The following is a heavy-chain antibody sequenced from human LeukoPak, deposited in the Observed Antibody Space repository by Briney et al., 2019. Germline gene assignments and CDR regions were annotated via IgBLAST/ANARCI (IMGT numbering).Heavy chain of an antibody. D-gene: IGHD3-9*01. CDR3: ARYDILTGYRNGYYYYMDV. CDR2: IYPGDSDT. V-gene: IGHV5-51*01. J-gene: IGHJ6*03. CDR1: GYSFTSYW. Sequence: GESLKISCKGSGYSFTSYWIGWVRQMPGKGLEWMGIIYPGDSDTRYSPSFQGQVTISADKSIGTAYLQWSSLKASDTAMYYCARYDILTGYRNGYYYYMDVWGKGTTVTASS.